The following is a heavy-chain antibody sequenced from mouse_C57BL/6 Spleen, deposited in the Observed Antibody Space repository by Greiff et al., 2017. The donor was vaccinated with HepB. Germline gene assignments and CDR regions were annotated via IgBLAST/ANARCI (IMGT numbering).Heavy chain of an antibody. CDR2: IYPGDGDT. Sequence: VQLKESGAELVKPGASVKISCKASGYAFSSYWMNWVKQRPGKGLEWIGQIYPGDGDTNYNGKFKGKATLTADKSSSTAYMQLSSLTSEDSAVYFCARGTTVVAFDYWGQGTTLTVSS. CDR1: GYAFSSYW. J-gene: IGHJ2*01. D-gene: IGHD1-1*01. V-gene: IGHV1-80*01. CDR3: ARGTTVVAFDY.